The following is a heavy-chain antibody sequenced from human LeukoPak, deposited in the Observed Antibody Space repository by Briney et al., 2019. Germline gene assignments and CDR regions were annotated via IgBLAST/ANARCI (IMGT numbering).Heavy chain of an antibody. Sequence: ASVKVSCKASGGTFSSYAISWVRQAPGQGLEWMGRIIPIFGTANYAQKFQGRVTITTDESTSTAYMELSSLRSEDTAVYYCARVRDCGGDCYTDYFDYWGQGTLATVSS. J-gene: IGHJ4*02. CDR3: ARVRDCGGDCYTDYFDY. CDR2: IIPIFGTA. D-gene: IGHD2-21*02. CDR1: GGTFSSYA. V-gene: IGHV1-69*05.